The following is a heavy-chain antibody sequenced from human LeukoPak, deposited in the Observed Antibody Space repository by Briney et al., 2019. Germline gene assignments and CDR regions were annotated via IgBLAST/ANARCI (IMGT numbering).Heavy chain of an antibody. V-gene: IGHV4-34*01. D-gene: IGHD3-10*01. CDR1: GGSFSGYY. CDR2: IYYSGST. CDR3: ARQNYYGSGSYQPNWFDP. J-gene: IGHJ5*02. Sequence: SETLSLTCAVYGGSFSGYYWSWIRQPPGKGLEWIGSIYYSGSTYYNPSLKSRVTISVDTSKNQFSLKLSSVTAADTAVYYCARQNYYGSGSYQPNWFDPWGQGTLVTVSS.